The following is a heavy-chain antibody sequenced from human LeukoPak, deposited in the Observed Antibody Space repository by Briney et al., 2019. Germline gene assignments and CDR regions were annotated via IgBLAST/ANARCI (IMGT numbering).Heavy chain of an antibody. Sequence: GGSLRPSCAASGFTFSSYAMHWVRQAPGKGLEWVAVISYDGSNKYYADSVKGRFTISRDNSKNTVYLQMNSLRGEDTAVYYCAREVVEAIAAANDYWGQGTLVTVSS. D-gene: IGHD6-13*01. CDR2: ISYDGSNK. CDR1: GFTFSSYA. CDR3: AREVVEAIAAANDY. J-gene: IGHJ4*02. V-gene: IGHV3-30*04.